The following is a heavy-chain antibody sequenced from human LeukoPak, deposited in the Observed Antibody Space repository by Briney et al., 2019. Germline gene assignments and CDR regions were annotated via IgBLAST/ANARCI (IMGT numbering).Heavy chain of an antibody. J-gene: IGHJ4*02. CDR3: ARGYCSSTSCYDDY. D-gene: IGHD2-2*01. CDR2: IIPILGIA. Sequence: SVKVSCKASGGTFSSCAISWVRQAPGQGLEWMGRIIPILGIANYAQKFQGRVTITADKSTSTAYMELSSLRSEDTAVYYCARGYCSSTSCYDDYWGQGTLVTVSS. V-gene: IGHV1-69*04. CDR1: GGTFSSCA.